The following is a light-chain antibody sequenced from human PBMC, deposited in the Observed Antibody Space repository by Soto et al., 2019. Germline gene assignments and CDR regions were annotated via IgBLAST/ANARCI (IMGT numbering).Light chain of an antibody. Sequence: QSVLTQPPSVSGAPGQRLTISCTGSSSNIGAGHDVHWYQQFPGTAPKLLIFSDINRPSGVPARFSASKSGSSASLAISGLQAEDEADYYCQSYDSVLSASVFGGGTKVTVL. CDR3: QSYDSVLSASV. CDR1: SSNIGAGHD. V-gene: IGLV1-40*01. J-gene: IGLJ2*01. CDR2: SDI.